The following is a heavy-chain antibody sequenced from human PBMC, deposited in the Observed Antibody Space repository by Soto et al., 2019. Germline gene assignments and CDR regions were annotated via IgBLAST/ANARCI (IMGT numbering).Heavy chain of an antibody. CDR2: ISGRGFST. CDR3: ATFTFGRPFDT. D-gene: IGHD3-16*01. V-gene: IGHV3-23*04. Sequence: VQLVESGGGLVQPGGSLRLSCAASGFTFNTYAMSWVRQAPGQGLEWVSAISGRGFSTYYADSVKGRFSISSDSSKNTLFLQMNSLRADDTAVYFCATFTFGRPFDTWGQGTMVTVSS. J-gene: IGHJ3*02. CDR1: GFTFNTYA.